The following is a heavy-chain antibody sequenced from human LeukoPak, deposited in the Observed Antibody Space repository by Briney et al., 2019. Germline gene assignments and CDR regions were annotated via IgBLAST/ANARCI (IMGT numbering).Heavy chain of an antibody. D-gene: IGHD2-2*01. J-gene: IGHJ4*02. CDR1: GLALRIFA. CDR2: ISGDGGST. CDR3: AAMATAAANAFFY. V-gene: IGHV3-23*01. Sequence: GGSLRLSCEVSGLALRIFAMSWVRQPAGKGLEWVSAISGDGGSTEYADSVKGRFTISRDNSKNTVYLQMNSLRAGDTALYYCAAMATAAANAFFYWGRGTVATVSA.